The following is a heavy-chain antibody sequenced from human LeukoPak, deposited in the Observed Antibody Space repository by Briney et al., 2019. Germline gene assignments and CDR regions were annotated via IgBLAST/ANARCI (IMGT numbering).Heavy chain of an antibody. CDR2: ISYDGSNK. J-gene: IGHJ4*02. Sequence: GRSLRLSRAASGFTFSSYAMHWVRQAPGKGLEWVAVISYDGSNKYYADSVKGRFTISRDNSKNTLYLQMNSLRAEDTAVYYCARDLDYWGQGTLVTVSS. CDR3: ARDLDY. CDR1: GFTFSSYA. V-gene: IGHV3-30*04.